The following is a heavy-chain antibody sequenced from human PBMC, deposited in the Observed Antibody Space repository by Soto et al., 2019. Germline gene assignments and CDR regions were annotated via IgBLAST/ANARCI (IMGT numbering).Heavy chain of an antibody. CDR1: GFTFSSYA. V-gene: IGHV3-30-3*01. CDR3: ARAYYDILTGYYKTYGAFDI. CDR2: ISYDGSNK. D-gene: IGHD3-9*01. Sequence: PGRSLRLSCAASGFTFSSYAMHWVRQAPGKGLEWVAVISYDGSNKYYADSVKGRFTISRDNSKNTLYLQMSSLRAEDTAVYYCARAYYDILTGYYKTYGAFDIWGQGTMVTVSS. J-gene: IGHJ3*02.